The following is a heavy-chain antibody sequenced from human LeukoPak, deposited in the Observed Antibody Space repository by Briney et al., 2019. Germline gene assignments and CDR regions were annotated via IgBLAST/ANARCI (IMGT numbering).Heavy chain of an antibody. CDR3: ARGDFWSDTNPPSFDY. J-gene: IGHJ4*02. CDR2: ISAYNGNT. Sequence: GASVKVSCKASGYTFTSYGFSWVRQAPGQGLEWMGWISAYNGNTNYAQKLQGRVTMTTDTSTSTAYMELRSLRSDDTAVYYCARGDFWSDTNPPSFDYWGQGTLVTVSS. D-gene: IGHD3-3*01. V-gene: IGHV1-18*01. CDR1: GYTFTSYG.